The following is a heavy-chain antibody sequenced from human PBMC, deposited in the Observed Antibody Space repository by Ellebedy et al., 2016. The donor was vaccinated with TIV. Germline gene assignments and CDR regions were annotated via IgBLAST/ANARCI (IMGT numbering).Heavy chain of an antibody. V-gene: IGHV4-39*01. CDR3: ATSMTVTGGIEN. CDR1: GGSISTRSNS. D-gene: IGHD6-19*01. Sequence: MPSETLSLTCSVSGGSISTRSNSWGWIRQPPGQGLVWIGRISCTGSTYYDPSLKSRVTISVDTFNNQFSLKLTSVTAADTAVYYCATSMTVTGGIENWGQGTLVTVSS. J-gene: IGHJ4*02. CDR2: ISCTGST.